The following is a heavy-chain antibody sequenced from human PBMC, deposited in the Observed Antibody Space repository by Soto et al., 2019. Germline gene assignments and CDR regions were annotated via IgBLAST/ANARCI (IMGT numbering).Heavy chain of an antibody. J-gene: IGHJ5*02. CDR1: GFTVSSNY. CDR2: IYSGGST. V-gene: IGHV3-53*01. D-gene: IGHD2-15*01. Sequence: GGSLRLSCAASGFTVSSNYMSWVRQAPGKGLEWVSVIYSGGSTYYADSVKGRFTISRDNSKNTLYLQMNSLRAEDTAVYYCARVVVGAATRECFGCDPWGQGTLVTVCS. CDR3: ARVVVGAATRECFGCDP.